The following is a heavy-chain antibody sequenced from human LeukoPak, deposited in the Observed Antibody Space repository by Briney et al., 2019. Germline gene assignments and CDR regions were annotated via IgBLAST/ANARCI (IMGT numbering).Heavy chain of an antibody. J-gene: IGHJ6*03. CDR2: IYHSGST. Sequence: PSETLSLTCTVSGYSISSGYYWGWIRQPPGKGLEWIGSIYHSGSTYYNPSLKNRVTISVDTSKNQFSLKLSSVTAADTAVYYCAREYYDSTDYYYYMDVWGKGTTVTVSS. CDR1: GYSISSGYY. CDR3: AREYYDSTDYYYYMDV. D-gene: IGHD3-22*01. V-gene: IGHV4-38-2*02.